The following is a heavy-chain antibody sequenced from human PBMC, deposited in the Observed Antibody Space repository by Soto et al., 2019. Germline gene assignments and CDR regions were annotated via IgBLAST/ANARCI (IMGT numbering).Heavy chain of an antibody. D-gene: IGHD2-2*01. Sequence: PGESLKISCKGSGYSFTSYWIGWVRQMPGKGLEWMGIIYPGDSDTRYSPSFQGQVTISADKSISTAYLQWSSLKASDTAMYYCATAYCSSTSCYHWVWFDPWGQGTLVTVSS. CDR2: IYPGDSDT. CDR3: ATAYCSSTSCYHWVWFDP. CDR1: GYSFTSYW. V-gene: IGHV5-51*01. J-gene: IGHJ5*02.